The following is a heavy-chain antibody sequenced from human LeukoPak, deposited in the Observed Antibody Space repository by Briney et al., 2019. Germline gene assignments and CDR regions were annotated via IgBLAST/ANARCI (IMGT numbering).Heavy chain of an antibody. J-gene: IGHJ3*02. V-gene: IGHV4-39*01. CDR2: IYYSGST. Sequence: SETLSLTCTVSGGSISSSSYYWGWIRQPPGKGLEWIGSIYYSGSTYYNPSLKSRVTISVDTSKNQFSLKLSSVTVADTAVYYCARPLIASNRGDAFDIWGQGTMVTVSS. CDR3: ARPLIASNRGDAFDI. CDR1: GGSISSSSYY. D-gene: IGHD6-13*01.